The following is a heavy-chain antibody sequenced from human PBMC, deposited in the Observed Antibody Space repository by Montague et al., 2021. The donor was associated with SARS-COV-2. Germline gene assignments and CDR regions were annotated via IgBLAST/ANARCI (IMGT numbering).Heavy chain of an antibody. J-gene: IGHJ6*02. V-gene: IGHV3-21*01. D-gene: IGHD5-24*01. Sequence: SLRLSCAASGFTFSSYSMNWVRQAPGKGLEWVSSISSSSSYIYYADSVKGRFTISRDNAKNSLYLQMNSLKPDDTAVYYCAKDVGAYKSHYYYGMDVWGHGTTVTVSS. CDR3: AKDVGAYKSHYYYGMDV. CDR1: GFTFSSYS. CDR2: ISSSSSYI.